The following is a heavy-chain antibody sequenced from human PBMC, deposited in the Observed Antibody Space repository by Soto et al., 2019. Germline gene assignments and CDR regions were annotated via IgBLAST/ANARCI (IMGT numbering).Heavy chain of an antibody. CDR1: GGSISSGGYY. CDR2: NYYSGIT. CDR3: ARGPPLGY. Sequence: TLSLTCTVSGGSISSGGYYWTWIRQHPGKGLEWIGYNYYSGITYYNPSLKSRVTISVDTSKNQFSLKLSSVTAADTALYYCARGPPLGYWGQGTLVTVSS. V-gene: IGHV4-31*03. J-gene: IGHJ4*02.